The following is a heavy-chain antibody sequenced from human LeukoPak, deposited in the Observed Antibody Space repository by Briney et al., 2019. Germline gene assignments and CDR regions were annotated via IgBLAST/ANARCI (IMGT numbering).Heavy chain of an antibody. CDR3: ARTAGIAVAGSRQYFDY. CDR2: FYYSEST. CDR1: GGLISSSSYY. Sequence: PSETLSLTCTVSGGLISSSSYYWGWIRQPPGKGLEWIGSFYYSESTYYNPSLKSRVTISADTSKNQFTLKLSSVTAADTAVYYCARTAGIAVAGSRQYFDYWGQGTLVTVSS. D-gene: IGHD6-19*01. J-gene: IGHJ4*02. V-gene: IGHV4-39*01.